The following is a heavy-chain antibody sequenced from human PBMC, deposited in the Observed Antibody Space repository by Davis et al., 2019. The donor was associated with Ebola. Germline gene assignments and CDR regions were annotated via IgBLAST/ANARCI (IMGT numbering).Heavy chain of an antibody. D-gene: IGHD6-6*01. J-gene: IGHJ4*02. Sequence: GESLKISCAASGFTFSSYAMSWVRQAPGKRLGWVSAISGSGGSTYYADSVKGRFTISRDNSKNTLYLQMNSLRAEDTAVYYCAKDQAARLSPTNWGAIDYWGQGTLVTVSS. V-gene: IGHV3-23*01. CDR1: GFTFSSYA. CDR3: AKDQAARLSPTNWGAIDY. CDR2: ISGSGGST.